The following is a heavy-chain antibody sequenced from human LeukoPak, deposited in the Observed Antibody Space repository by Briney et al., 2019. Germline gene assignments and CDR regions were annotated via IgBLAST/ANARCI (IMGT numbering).Heavy chain of an antibody. J-gene: IGHJ4*02. D-gene: IGHD6-6*01. CDR1: GFTFSHYA. CDR2: ITDSGGDT. CDR3: AKGSAAARPYYFDF. Sequence: GGSLRLSCAASGFTFSHYAMGWVRQAPGEGLEWISAITDSGGDTYYADSVKGRFTISRDNSKSTLDLQMNSLRVEDTAVYYCAKGSAAARPYYFDFWGQGTLVTVSS. V-gene: IGHV3-23*01.